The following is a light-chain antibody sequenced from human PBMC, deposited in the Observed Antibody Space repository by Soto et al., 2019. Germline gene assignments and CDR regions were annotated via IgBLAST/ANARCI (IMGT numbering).Light chain of an antibody. J-gene: IGLJ3*02. CDR3: CSYADYSDSWV. CDR2: DVT. V-gene: IGLV2-11*01. CDR1: SSDVGGYNY. Sequence: QSARTQPRSVSGSPGQSVTISCTGTSSDVGGYNYVSWYQQHPGKAPKVMIYDVTRRPSGVPDRFSGSKSGNTASLTISGLQAEDEADYYCCSYADYSDSWVFGGGTKLTVL.